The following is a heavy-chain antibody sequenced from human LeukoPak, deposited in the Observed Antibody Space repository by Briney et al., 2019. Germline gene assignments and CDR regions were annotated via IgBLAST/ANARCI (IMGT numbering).Heavy chain of an antibody. CDR1: GVSISSGDYY. Sequence: PSQTLSLTCTVSGVSISSGDYYWRWIRQPPGKGLEWIGYIYYSGSTYYNPSLRSRVTISVDTSKNQFSLKLSSVTAADTAVYYCARSDGEYYYGMDVWGQGTTVTVSS. D-gene: IGHD3-10*01. CDR2: IYYSGST. J-gene: IGHJ6*02. V-gene: IGHV4-30-4*01. CDR3: ARSDGEYYYGMDV.